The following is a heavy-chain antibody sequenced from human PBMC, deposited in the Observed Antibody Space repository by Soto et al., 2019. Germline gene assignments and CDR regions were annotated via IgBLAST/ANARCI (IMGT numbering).Heavy chain of an antibody. CDR3: ARHGPYYDFWSGSADYGMDV. CDR2: IYPGDSDT. V-gene: IGHV5-51*01. J-gene: IGHJ6*02. Sequence: GESLKISCXGSGYSFTSYWIGWVRQMPGKGLEWMGIIYPGDSDTRYSPSFQGQVTISADKSISTAYLQWSSLKASDTAMYYCARHGPYYDFWSGSADYGMDVWGQGTTVTVSS. CDR1: GYSFTSYW. D-gene: IGHD3-3*01.